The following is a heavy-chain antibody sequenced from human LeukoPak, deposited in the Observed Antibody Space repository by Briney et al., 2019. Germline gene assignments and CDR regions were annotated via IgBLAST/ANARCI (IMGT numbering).Heavy chain of an antibody. CDR3: AGAYGSGSYYLFDY. V-gene: IGHV3-23*01. Sequence: GGSLRLSCAASGFTFSNFDMSWVRQAPGKGLEWVSSISGSGGSTYYADSVKGRFTISRDNSKNTLYLQMNSLRVEDTAVYHCAGAYGSGSYYLFDYWGQGTLVTVSS. CDR2: ISGSGGST. D-gene: IGHD3-10*01. J-gene: IGHJ4*02. CDR1: GFTFSNFD.